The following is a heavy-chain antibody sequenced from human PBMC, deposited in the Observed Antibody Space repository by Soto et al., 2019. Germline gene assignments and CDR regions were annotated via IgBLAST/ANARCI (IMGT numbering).Heavy chain of an antibody. J-gene: IGHJ4*02. CDR2: ISYDGTNK. CDR1: GFTFSSYG. Sequence: QVQLVESGGGVVQPGRSLRLSCAASGFTFSSYGMHWVRQAPGKGLEWVAFISYDGTNKYYADSVKGRFTISRDNSKNTLYLQMNSLRAEDTAVYNCAKDQGAGMDYWGQGTLFTVSS. D-gene: IGHD1-26*01. CDR3: AKDQGAGMDY. V-gene: IGHV3-30*18.